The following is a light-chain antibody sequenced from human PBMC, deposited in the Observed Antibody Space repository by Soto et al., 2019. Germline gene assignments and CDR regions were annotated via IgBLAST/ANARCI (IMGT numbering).Light chain of an antibody. CDR3: QVWDSSSDHPGV. Sequence: SYELTQPPSVSVAPGKTARITCGGNNIGSKGVHWYQQKPGQAPVLVIYYDSDRPSGIPERFSGSNSGNTATLTISRVEAGDEADYHCQVWDSSSDHPGVFGGGTKVTVL. V-gene: IGLV3-21*04. J-gene: IGLJ2*01. CDR1: NIGSKG. CDR2: YDS.